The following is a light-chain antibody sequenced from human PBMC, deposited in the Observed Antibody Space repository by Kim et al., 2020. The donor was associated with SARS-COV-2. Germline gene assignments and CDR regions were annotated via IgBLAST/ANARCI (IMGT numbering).Light chain of an antibody. CDR2: ATF. J-gene: IGKJ1*01. V-gene: IGKV1-39*01. CDR1: KSISTY. Sequence: AAVGDGATTTCRASKSISTYLKWYQQKPGEAPKLPIYATFNLQSGVPSRFSGSGSGTDFTLTISSLQPEDFATYYCQQYYSPPRTFGQGTKVDIQ. CDR3: QQYYSPPRT.